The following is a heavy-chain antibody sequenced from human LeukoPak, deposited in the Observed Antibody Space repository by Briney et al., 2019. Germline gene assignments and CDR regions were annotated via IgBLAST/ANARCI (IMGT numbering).Heavy chain of an antibody. D-gene: IGHD3-10*01. V-gene: IGHV4-61*02. CDR1: GGSISSGSYY. CDR2: ISTSGST. J-gene: IGHJ6*03. Sequence: SQTLSPTCTVSGGSISSGSYYWSWIRQPAGKGLEWIGRISTSGSTNYNPSLKRRVTISLDTTKNQFSLKLNSVTAADTAVYYCAREDASGSYWDYYMDVWGKGTTVTVSS. CDR3: AREDASGSYWDYYMDV.